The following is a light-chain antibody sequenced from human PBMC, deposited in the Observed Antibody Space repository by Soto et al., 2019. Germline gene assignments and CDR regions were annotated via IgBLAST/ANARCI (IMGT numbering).Light chain of an antibody. CDR1: QTISTW. J-gene: IGKJ1*01. CDR2: DAS. V-gene: IGKV1-5*01. CDR3: QEYKTHSRT. Sequence: DIQMTQSPSTLSPSVVHRVSITCRASQTISTWLAWYQQKPGKAPKLLISDASSFEGGVPSRFSGSGSGTEFTLTISGLQPDDFATYYCQEYKTHSRTFGQGTKVDIK.